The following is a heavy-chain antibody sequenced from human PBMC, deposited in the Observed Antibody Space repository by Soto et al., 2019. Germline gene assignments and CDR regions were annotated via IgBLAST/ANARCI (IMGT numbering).Heavy chain of an antibody. CDR1: GGSISSSNW. D-gene: IGHD2-15*01. CDR2: IYHSGST. V-gene: IGHV4-4*02. CDR3: AKNSSRWSNYYYYGMDV. Sequence: SETLSLTCAVSGGSISSSNWWSWVRQPPGKGLEWIGEIYHSGSTNYNPSLKSRVTISVDKSKNQFSLKLSSVTAADTAVYYCAKNSSRWSNYYYYGMDVWGQGTTLTVSS. J-gene: IGHJ6*02.